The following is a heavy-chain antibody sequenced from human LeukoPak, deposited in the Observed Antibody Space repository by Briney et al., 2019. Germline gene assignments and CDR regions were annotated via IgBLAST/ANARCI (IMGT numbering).Heavy chain of an antibody. CDR2: ISWNGGST. V-gene: IGHV3-20*04. CDR1: GFTFDDYG. D-gene: IGHD3-22*01. Sequence: PGGSLRLSCAASGFTFDDYGMSWVRQAPGKGLEWVSGISWNGGSTGYADSVKGRFTISRDNAKNSLYLQMNSLRAEDTALYYCAREQSPLPGYDYNSSYYDFDPWGQGTLVTVSS. CDR3: AREQSPLPGYDYNSSYYDFDP. J-gene: IGHJ5*02.